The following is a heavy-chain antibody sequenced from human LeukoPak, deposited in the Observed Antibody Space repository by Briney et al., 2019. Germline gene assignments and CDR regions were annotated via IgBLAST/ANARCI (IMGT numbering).Heavy chain of an antibody. V-gene: IGHV5-51*01. D-gene: IGHD2-21*02. CDR1: GYSFTRYW. Sequence: GDSLKISCKGSGYSFTRYWIGWVRQMPGKCLECMGIIYPADSDIRYSPSFRGQVTISAEKSISTAYLKWSSLKASDTAMYYCARQSGDYSYYYYMDVWGKGTTVTISS. J-gene: IGHJ6*03. CDR2: IYPADSDI. CDR3: ARQSGDYSYYYYMDV.